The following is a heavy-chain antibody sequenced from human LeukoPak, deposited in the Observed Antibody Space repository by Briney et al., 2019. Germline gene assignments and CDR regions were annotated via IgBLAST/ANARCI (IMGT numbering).Heavy chain of an antibody. V-gene: IGHV1-2*02. Sequence: ASVKVSCKASGYTFSGYYMHWVRQAPGQGLEWVGWIDPNSGGTNYAQKFQGRVTMTRDTSISTAYMELSSLRSDDTAVYYCTSDTYYYDSTGLGHWFDPWGQGTLVTVSS. CDR3: TSDTYYYDSTGLGHWFDP. J-gene: IGHJ5*02. D-gene: IGHD3-22*01. CDR1: GYTFSGYY. CDR2: IDPNSGGT.